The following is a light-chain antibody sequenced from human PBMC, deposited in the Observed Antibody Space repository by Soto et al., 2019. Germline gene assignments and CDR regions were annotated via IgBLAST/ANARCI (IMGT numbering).Light chain of an antibody. V-gene: IGKV1-5*01. Sequence: DIQMTQSPSTLSASVGDRVTITCRASQSISSWLAWYQQKPGKAPKLLSYDASSLESGVPSRFSGSGSGTEFTLTISSLQADDFATYYCQQYNSSPLTFGGGTKVEIK. J-gene: IGKJ4*01. CDR2: DAS. CDR1: QSISSW. CDR3: QQYNSSPLT.